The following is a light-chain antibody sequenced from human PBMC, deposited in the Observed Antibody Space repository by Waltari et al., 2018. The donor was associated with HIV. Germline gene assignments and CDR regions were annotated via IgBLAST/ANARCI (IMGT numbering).Light chain of an antibody. J-gene: IGKJ4*01. CDR3: QQRTDWLLT. V-gene: IGKV3-11*01. Sequence: EIVLTQSPVTLSLSPGERATISCRASQSVGNSLAWYQQKPGQTPRLLIYDASNRASGIPARFSGSGSGTDFTLTISSLEPGDFAVYYCQQRTDWLLTFGGGTNLEIK. CDR1: QSVGNS. CDR2: DAS.